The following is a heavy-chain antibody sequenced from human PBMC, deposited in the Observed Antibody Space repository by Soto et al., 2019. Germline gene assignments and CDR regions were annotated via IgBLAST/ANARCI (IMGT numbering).Heavy chain of an antibody. Sequence: QVQLVESGGRVVQPGRSLRLSCAASGFSFSSHDMHWVRQAPGKGLEWVAVISYDGSNEYYADSMRGRFSLSRDNSKTTLYLQMNSLRAEDTAVYYCAKDRTPRSRTSPWKRQLVPGAPPVYHYYGMDVWGQGTTVTVAS. D-gene: IGHD2-2*01. CDR1: GFSFSSHD. V-gene: IGHV3-30*18. J-gene: IGHJ6*02. CDR3: AKDRTPRSRTSPWKRQLVPGAPPVYHYYGMDV. CDR2: ISYDGSNE.